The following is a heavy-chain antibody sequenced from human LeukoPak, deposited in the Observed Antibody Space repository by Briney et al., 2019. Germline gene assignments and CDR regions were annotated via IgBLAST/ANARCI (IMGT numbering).Heavy chain of an antibody. Sequence: PGGSLRLSCVASGFTFSNYGMHWVRQVPGKGLEWVAAIRFDGIRKYYADSVKGRLTISRDNSKNTLYLQMNTLRCEDTAVYYCARDLEDSSPFGAFDMWGQGTMVTVSS. CDR2: IRFDGIRK. D-gene: IGHD3-22*01. CDR3: ARDLEDSSPFGAFDM. CDR1: GFTFSNYG. J-gene: IGHJ3*02. V-gene: IGHV3-33*01.